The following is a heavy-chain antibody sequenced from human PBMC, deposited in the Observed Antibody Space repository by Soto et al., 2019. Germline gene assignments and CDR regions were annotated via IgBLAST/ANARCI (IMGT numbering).Heavy chain of an antibody. CDR3: AKDLEKWLVQLGGLDT. J-gene: IGHJ5*02. CDR1: GFTLSSYF. V-gene: IGHV3-23*01. Sequence: DVQLLESGGGMVQPGGSLRLSCVASGFTLSSYFMTWVRQAPGKWLEWVSAISNSGGSTYYADSVKGRFTISRDNSHNTLYLQMNNLRAEDTARYYCAKDLEKWLVQLGGLDTWGQGAQVTVSS. CDR2: ISNSGGST. D-gene: IGHD6-13*01.